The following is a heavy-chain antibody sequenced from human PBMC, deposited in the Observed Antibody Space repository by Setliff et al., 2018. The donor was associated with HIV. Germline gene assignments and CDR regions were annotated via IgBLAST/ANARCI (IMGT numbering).Heavy chain of an antibody. J-gene: IGHJ4*02. CDR1: GGSVSDTSYY. Sequence: LSLTCTVSGGSVSDTSYYWGWIRQPPGKGLEWLANAYYSGGTYYNPSLNSRVTISVDTSRNQFSLKLTSVTAADTALYFCARLGDSGYDFRGYFDYWGQGKLVTVSS. CDR2: AYYSGGT. D-gene: IGHD5-12*01. CDR3: ARLGDSGYDFRGYFDY. V-gene: IGHV4-39*01.